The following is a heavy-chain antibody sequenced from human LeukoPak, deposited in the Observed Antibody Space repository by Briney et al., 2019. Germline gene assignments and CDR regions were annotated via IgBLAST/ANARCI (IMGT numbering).Heavy chain of an antibody. CDR3: AGYYGSGSYYKH. D-gene: IGHD3-10*01. CDR1: GGTYSSYA. J-gene: IGHJ1*01. CDR2: IIPILGIA. Sequence: GASVKVSCKASGGTYSSYAISSVRQAPGQGLEWMGRIIPILGIANYAQKFQGRVTITADKSTSTAYMELSSLRSEDTAVYYCAGYYGSGSYYKHWGQGTLVTVSS. V-gene: IGHV1-69*04.